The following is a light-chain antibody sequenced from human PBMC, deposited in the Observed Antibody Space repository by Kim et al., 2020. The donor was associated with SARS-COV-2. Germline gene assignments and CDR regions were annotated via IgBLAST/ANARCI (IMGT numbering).Light chain of an antibody. V-gene: IGKV1-5*03. Sequence: SASVGDRVTITCRASQSISSWLAWYQQKPGKAPKLLIYMASSLEGGVPSRFSGSGSGTEFTLTISSLQPDDFATYYCQQYNSKGYTFGQGTKLEIK. CDR3: QQYNSKGYT. CDR1: QSISSW. CDR2: MAS. J-gene: IGKJ2*01.